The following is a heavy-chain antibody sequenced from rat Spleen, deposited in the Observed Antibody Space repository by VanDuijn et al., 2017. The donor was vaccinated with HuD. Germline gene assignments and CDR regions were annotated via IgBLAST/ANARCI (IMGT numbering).Heavy chain of an antibody. CDR3: XRDXXXGIXXXWXXX. V-gene: IGHV2-41*01. CDR1: GFSLTSYN. D-gene: IGHD1-11*01. Sequence: QVQLKESGPGLVQPSQTLSLTCTFAGFSLTSYNVHWVRQPPGKGLEWMGVIWITGGTRFNSALKSRLSVRKDTSKSQVFLXXNSXXXEDXAXYXXXRDXXXGIXXXWXXXWGQGTXXTVSS. J-gene: IGHJ3*01. CDR2: IWITGGT.